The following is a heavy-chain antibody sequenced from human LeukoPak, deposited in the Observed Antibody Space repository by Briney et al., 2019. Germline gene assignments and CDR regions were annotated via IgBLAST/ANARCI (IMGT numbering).Heavy chain of an antibody. V-gene: IGHV3-48*02. CDR2: ISSSGTSI. CDR3: ARGGETRFDL. J-gene: IGHJ5*02. CDR1: GFTFRSYN. D-gene: IGHD5-24*01. Sequence: AGGSLRLSCAASGFTFRSYNMGWVRQAQGEGLEWVAYISSSGTSINYADSAKGRFTISRDDAKNSLFLQMNSLRDEDTAVYFCARGGETRFDLWGQGTLVTVSS.